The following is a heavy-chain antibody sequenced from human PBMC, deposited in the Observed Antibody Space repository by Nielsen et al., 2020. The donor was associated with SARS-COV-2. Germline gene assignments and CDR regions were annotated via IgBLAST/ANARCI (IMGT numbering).Heavy chain of an antibody. CDR1: GFTFSNYG. CDR2: MSYDGSDK. J-gene: IGHJ4*02. CDR3: AKAGGKNAGGIIDY. V-gene: IGHV3-30*18. Sequence: GGSLRLSCAASGFTFSNYGMHWVRQAPGKGLDWAAVMSYDGSDKYYGDSVKGRFTISRDNSKNTLFLHMSRLRADDTALYYCAKAGGKNAGGIIDYWGPGTLVTVSS. D-gene: IGHD3-16*01.